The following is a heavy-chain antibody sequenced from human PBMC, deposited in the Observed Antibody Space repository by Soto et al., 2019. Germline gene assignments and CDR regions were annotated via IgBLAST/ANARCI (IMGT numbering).Heavy chain of an antibody. CDR2: INPNSGGT. D-gene: IGHD6-13*01. CDR1: GYTFTGYY. J-gene: IGHJ6*03. V-gene: IGHV1-2*04. Sequence: ASVKVSCKASGYTFTGYYMHCVRQAPGQGLEWMGWINPNSGGTNYAQKFQGWVTMTRDTSISTAYMELSRLRSDDTAVYYCARGVSRAAGTYYYYYMDVWGKGTTVTVSS. CDR3: ARGVSRAAGTYYYYYMDV.